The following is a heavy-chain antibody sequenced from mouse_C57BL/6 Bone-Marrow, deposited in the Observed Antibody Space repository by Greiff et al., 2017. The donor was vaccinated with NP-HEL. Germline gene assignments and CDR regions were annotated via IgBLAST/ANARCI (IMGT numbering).Heavy chain of an antibody. CDR2: IDPENGDT. CDR1: GFNIKDDY. V-gene: IGHV14-4*01. D-gene: IGHD4-1*01. CDR3: TTPELGPYWYFDV. Sequence: EVQLQESGAELVRPGASVKLSCTASGFNIKDDYMHWVKQRPEQGLEWIGWIDPENGDTEYASKFQGKATITADTSSNTAYLQLSSLTSEDTAVYYCTTPELGPYWYFDVWGTGTTVTVSS. J-gene: IGHJ1*03.